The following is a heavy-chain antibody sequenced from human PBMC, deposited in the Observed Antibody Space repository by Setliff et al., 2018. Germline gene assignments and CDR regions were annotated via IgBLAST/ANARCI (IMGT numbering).Heavy chain of an antibody. V-gene: IGHV1-2*06. CDR3: ARAETSIAAAGTWDYFDY. Sequence: ASVKVSCKASGYIFTDYYMHWVRQAPGQELGWMGRINPNSGGTNYAQKFQGRVTMTRDTSISTAYTELSSLRSDDTAVYYCARAETSIAAAGTWDYFDYWGQGTLVTVSS. D-gene: IGHD6-13*01. CDR2: INPNSGGT. J-gene: IGHJ4*02. CDR1: GYIFTDYY.